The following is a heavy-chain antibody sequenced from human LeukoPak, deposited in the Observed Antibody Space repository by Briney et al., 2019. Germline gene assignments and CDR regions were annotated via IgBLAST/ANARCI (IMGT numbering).Heavy chain of an antibody. Sequence: SETLSLTCTVSGGSISSYYWSWIRQPPGKGLEWIGYIYYSESTNYNPSLKSRVTISVDTSKNQFSLKLSSVTAADTAVYYCARNGGIAAVLEEFDIWGQGTMVTVSS. J-gene: IGHJ3*02. CDR3: ARNGGIAAVLEEFDI. CDR1: GGSISSYY. D-gene: IGHD6-13*01. CDR2: IYYSEST. V-gene: IGHV4-59*01.